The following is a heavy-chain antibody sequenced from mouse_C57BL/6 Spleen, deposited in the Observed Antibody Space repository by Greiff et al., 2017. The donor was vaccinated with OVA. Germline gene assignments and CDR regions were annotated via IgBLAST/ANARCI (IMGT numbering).Heavy chain of an antibody. D-gene: IGHD6-1*01. J-gene: IGHJ4*01. Sequence: EVQRVESGGGLVQPGGSLKLSCAASGFTFSDYGMHWVRQAPEQGLEWVAYISSGSSTIYYADTVQGRFTISRDNAKNTLILQMTSLRSEDTAMDYCARGAFYAMDYWGQGTSVTVSS. CDR3: ARGAFYAMDY. V-gene: IGHV5-17*01. CDR1: GFTFSDYG. CDR2: ISSGSSTI.